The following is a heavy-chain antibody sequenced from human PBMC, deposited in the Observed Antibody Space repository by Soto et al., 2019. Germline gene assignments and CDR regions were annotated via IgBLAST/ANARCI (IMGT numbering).Heavy chain of an antibody. V-gene: IGHV1-58*02. Sequence: SVKVSCKASGFTFTSSAMQWVRQARGQRLEWIGWIVVGSGNTNYAQKFQERVTITRDMSTSTAYMELSSLRSEDTAVYYCAARCVTGTTRWFDYWGQGTLVTVSS. D-gene: IGHD1-20*01. CDR1: GFTFTSSA. J-gene: IGHJ4*02. CDR3: AARCVTGTTRWFDY. CDR2: IVVGSGNT.